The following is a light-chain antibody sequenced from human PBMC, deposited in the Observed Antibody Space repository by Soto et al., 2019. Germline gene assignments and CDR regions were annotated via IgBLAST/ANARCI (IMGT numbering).Light chain of an antibody. CDR1: QRISTSY. V-gene: IGKV3-20*01. CDR2: GTS. CDR3: QQDGDSPFT. Sequence: EIVLTQSPGTLSLSAGERATLSCRASQRISTSYLAWYQQKPGRAPRVLVYGTSTRATGIPSRFSGSGSGTDFTLTSSRLEPEDFAVYYCQQDGDSPFTFGPGTKVDIK. J-gene: IGKJ3*01.